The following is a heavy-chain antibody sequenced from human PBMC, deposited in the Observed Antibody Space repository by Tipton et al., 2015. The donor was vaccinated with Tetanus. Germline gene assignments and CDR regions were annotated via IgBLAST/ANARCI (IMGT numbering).Heavy chain of an antibody. CDR1: GGSVRGGDYS. V-gene: IGHV4-30-2*01. CDR2: IYQTDST. Sequence: TLSLTCIVSGGSVRGGDYSWNWIRQPPGKGLEWLGYIYQTDSTYYNPSVRSRLTLSLRRSKNQVSLKLSSVTAADTAVYYCVRGRGLGAYSFGFEYWGQGALVTVSS. J-gene: IGHJ4*02. CDR3: VRGRGLGAYSFGFEY. D-gene: IGHD5-12*01.